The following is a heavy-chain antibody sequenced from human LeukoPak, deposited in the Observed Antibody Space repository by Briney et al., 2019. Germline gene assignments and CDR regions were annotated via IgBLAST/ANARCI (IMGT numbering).Heavy chain of an antibody. J-gene: IGHJ4*02. V-gene: IGHV3-48*01. CDR3: ARDWAMID. CDR2: ISCSSTSGSSSFI. CDR1: GFIFSSHS. Sequence: GGSMRLSCAASGFIFSSHSMNWVRQAPGKGLEWLSYISCSSTSGSSSFIYYADSVKGRFTIYRDNAKNSLYLQMKGLRVEDTAVYYCARDWAMIDWGQGTLVTVSS. D-gene: IGHD5-12*01.